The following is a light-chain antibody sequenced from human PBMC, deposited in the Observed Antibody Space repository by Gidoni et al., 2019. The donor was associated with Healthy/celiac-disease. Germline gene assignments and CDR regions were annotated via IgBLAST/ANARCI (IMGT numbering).Light chain of an antibody. CDR1: QSISSW. CDR2: KAS. V-gene: IGKV1-5*03. J-gene: IGKJ4*01. CDR3: QQYNSYPLT. Sequence: DIQMPQSPSTLSASVGDRVTIPCRAGQSISSWLAWYQQQPGKAPKLLINKASSLEGGGPSRWIGSGAGTEFTLTISSLQPDEFATYYCQQYNSYPLTFGGGTKVEIK.